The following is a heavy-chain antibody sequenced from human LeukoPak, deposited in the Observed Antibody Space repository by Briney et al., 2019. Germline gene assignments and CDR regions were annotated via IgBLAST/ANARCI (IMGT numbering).Heavy chain of an antibody. CDR3: AKFRADSSGWPFDY. D-gene: IGHD6-19*01. Sequence: VGSLRLSCVASGVTLSNYAMSWARQAPGKGLEWVSSISGTSGNTYYADSVKGRFAISRDNSKDTLYLQMNSLSAKDTAIYYCAKFRADSSGWPFDYWGQGTLVTVSS. CDR1: GVTLSNYA. CDR2: ISGTSGNT. V-gene: IGHV3-23*01. J-gene: IGHJ4*02.